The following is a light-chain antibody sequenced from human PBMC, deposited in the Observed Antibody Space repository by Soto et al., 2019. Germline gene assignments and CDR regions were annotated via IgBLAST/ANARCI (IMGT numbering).Light chain of an antibody. CDR3: QQYGSSPQ. CDR1: QSVSSSY. J-gene: IGKJ1*01. V-gene: IGKV3-20*01. CDR2: GAS. Sequence: ELVLTQAAGTLSLSPGERATLSCRASQSVSSSYLAWYQQKPGQAPRLLIYGASSRATGIPDRFSGSGSGTDFTLTISRLEPEDFAVYYCQQYGSSPQFGQGTKVDIK.